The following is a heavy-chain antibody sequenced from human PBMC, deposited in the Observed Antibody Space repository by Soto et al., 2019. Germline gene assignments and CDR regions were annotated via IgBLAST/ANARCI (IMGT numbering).Heavy chain of an antibody. D-gene: IGHD3-3*01. CDR1: GFTLKSYG. J-gene: IGHJ4*02. CDR2: ISYDGSNK. Sequence: GGSLGLSCAASGFTLKSYGMHWVRQAPGKGLEWVAVISYDGSNKYYADSVKGRFTISRDNSKNTLYLQMNSLRAEDTAVYYCAKEYYDFWSGYPFLDYWGQGTLVTVSS. V-gene: IGHV3-30*18. CDR3: AKEYYDFWSGYPFLDY.